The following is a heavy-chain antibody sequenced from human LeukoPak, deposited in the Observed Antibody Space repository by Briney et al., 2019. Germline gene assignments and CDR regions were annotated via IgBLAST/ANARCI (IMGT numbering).Heavy chain of an antibody. Sequence: SETLSLTCTVSGGAISSYYWSWIRQPAGKGLEWIGRIYTSGSTNYNPSLKSRVTMSVDTSKNQFSLKLSSVTAADTAVYYCARGTYYYDSSGYYTHYYFDYWGQGTLVTVSS. J-gene: IGHJ4*02. CDR2: IYTSGST. CDR3: ARGTYYYDSSGYYTHYYFDY. V-gene: IGHV4-4*07. CDR1: GGAISSYY. D-gene: IGHD3-22*01.